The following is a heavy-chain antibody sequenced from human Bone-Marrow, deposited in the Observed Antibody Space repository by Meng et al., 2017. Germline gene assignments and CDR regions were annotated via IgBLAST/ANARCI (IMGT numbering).Heavy chain of an antibody. CDR3: ARHEFGLPSAAFDH. CDR2: IYHTGRT. CDR1: GDSIISNYW. V-gene: IGHV4-4*02. D-gene: IGHD2-2*01. J-gene: IGHJ4*02. Sequence: QAQLQESGPGLGNPSGTLSPTWAVSGDSIISNYWWNWVRQTPGKGLEWIGEIYHTGRTDYNPFLKSRVTISVDTSKNQFSLTLTSVTAADTAVYYCARHEFGLPSAAFDHWGQGTLVTVSS.